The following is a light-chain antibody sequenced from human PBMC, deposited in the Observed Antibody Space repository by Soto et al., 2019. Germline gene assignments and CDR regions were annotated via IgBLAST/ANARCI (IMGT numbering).Light chain of an antibody. J-gene: IGLJ1*01. CDR2: GVS. Sequence: QSALTQPASVSGSPGQSITISCSGTRSDIGIYNYVAWYQQFPGKTPKILIYGVSNRPSGVSSRITGSKSGITVSLTISGLQAEDVADYYCISYTGSSTSYVFGSGTKVTVL. CDR1: RSDIGIYNY. V-gene: IGLV2-14*01. CDR3: ISYTGSSTSYV.